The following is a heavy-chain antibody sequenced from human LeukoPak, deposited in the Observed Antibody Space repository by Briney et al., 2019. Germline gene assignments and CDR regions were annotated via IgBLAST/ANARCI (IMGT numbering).Heavy chain of an antibody. D-gene: IGHD3-22*01. V-gene: IGHV4-59*01. CDR2: IYYSGST. J-gene: IGHJ5*02. Sequence: SETLSLTCTVSGGSLTSYYWSWIRHPPGKGLEWIGSIYYSGSTNNNTSLKSRVTISVDTSKKQFSLKLSSVTAADTAVYYCARLRYYDSPFDPWGQGTLVTVSS. CDR1: GGSLTSYY. CDR3: ARLRYYDSPFDP.